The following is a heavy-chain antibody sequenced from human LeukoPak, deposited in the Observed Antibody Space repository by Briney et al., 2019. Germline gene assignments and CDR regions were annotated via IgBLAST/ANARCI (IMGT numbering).Heavy chain of an antibody. Sequence: GRSLRLSCAASGFTFSSYAMHWVRQAPGKGLEWVAVISYDGSNKYYADSVKGRFTISRDNSKNTLYLQMNSLRAEDTAVYYCARAVSYYSDYWGQGTLVTVSS. J-gene: IGHJ4*02. V-gene: IGHV3-30-3*01. CDR3: ARAVSYYSDY. CDR1: GFTFSSYA. CDR2: ISYDGSNK. D-gene: IGHD1-26*01.